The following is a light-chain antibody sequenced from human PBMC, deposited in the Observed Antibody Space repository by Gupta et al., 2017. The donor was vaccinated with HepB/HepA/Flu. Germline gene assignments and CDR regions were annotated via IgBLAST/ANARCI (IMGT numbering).Light chain of an antibody. J-gene: IGLJ3*02. V-gene: IGLV2-8*01. Sequence: QSVLTQPLSTPGSPGQSVTIPCTGTNGDVGDYNYVSWYQQYPGNAPKLLIYEVNKRPSGVPDRFSGSKSGNTASLTVAGLQAEDEGDYYCHSYARNKKWVFGGGTKLTVL. CDR1: NGDVGDYNY. CDR3: HSYARNKKWV. CDR2: EVN.